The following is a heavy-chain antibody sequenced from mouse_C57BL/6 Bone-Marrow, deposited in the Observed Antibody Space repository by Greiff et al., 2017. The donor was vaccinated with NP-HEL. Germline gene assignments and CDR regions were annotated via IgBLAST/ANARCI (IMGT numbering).Heavy chain of an antibody. Sequence: EVQLQESGGDLVKPGGSLKLSCAASGFTFSSYGMSWVRQTPDKRLEWVATISSGGSYTYYPDSVKGRFTISRDNAKNTLYLQMSSLKSEDTAMYYCARERVYYDYPAWFAYWGQGTLVTVSA. CDR3: ARERVYYDYPAWFAY. V-gene: IGHV5-6*01. J-gene: IGHJ3*01. CDR2: ISSGGSYT. D-gene: IGHD2-4*01. CDR1: GFTFSSYG.